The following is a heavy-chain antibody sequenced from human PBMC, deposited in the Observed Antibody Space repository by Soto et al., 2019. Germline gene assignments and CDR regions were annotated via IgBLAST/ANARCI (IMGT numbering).Heavy chain of an antibody. CDR2: IYYSGST. CDR1: GGSIRSGEDF. D-gene: IGHD1-20*01. V-gene: IGHV4-30-4*01. Sequence: SETLYLTCTVSGGSIRSGEDFWTWIRQPIGKGLEWIGYIYYSGSTYYNPSLKSRLTMSVDTSKNQFSLKLSSVTAADTAVYYCARDRAKWKNYYYYGMDVWGQGTTVTVSS. CDR3: ARDRAKWKNYYYYGMDV. J-gene: IGHJ6*02.